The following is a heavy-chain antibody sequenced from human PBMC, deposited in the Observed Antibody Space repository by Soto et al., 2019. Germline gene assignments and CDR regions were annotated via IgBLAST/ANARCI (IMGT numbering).Heavy chain of an antibody. CDR1: GDSVSSNSAA. CDR2: TYYRSKWYS. D-gene: IGHD2-21*02. V-gene: IGHV6-1*01. J-gene: IGHJ6*03. Sequence: KQSQTLSLTCAISGDSVSSNSAAWNWIRQSPSRGLEWLGRTYYRSKWYSDYAVSVKSRITINPDTSKNQFSLQLNSVTPEDTAVYYCARAYCGGDCYSYYYYYMDVWGKGTTVTVSS. CDR3: ARAYCGGDCYSYYYYYMDV.